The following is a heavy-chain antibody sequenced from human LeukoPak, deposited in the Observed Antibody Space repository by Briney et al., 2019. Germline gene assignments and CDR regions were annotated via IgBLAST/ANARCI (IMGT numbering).Heavy chain of an antibody. CDR2: IAYDGSRK. J-gene: IGHJ5*02. D-gene: IGHD3-3*01. V-gene: IGHV3-30*03. Sequence: GGSLRLSCAGSGFTFSGYGMHWVRQAPGKGLEWVTGIAYDGSRKHCADSVKGRFTISRDNSRNTMDLQMNSLRVEDTAVYHCTRYDSSRFDPWGQGTLVIVSS. CDR1: GFTFSGYG. CDR3: TRYDSSRFDP.